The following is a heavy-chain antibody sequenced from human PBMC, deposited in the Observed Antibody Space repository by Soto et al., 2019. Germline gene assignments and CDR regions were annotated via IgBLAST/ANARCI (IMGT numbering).Heavy chain of an antibody. CDR2: IYPSGGST. CDR1: GYTFTKYY. Sequence: GXSVKVSCKASGYTFTKYYMRWGRQAPGQGLEWMGIIYPSGGSTRNAQKFQGRVTMTRDTSTSTVYMELSSLRSEDTAVYYCERDFSGPMDYWGRGTLVTVPS. D-gene: IGHD3-10*01. J-gene: IGHJ4*02. CDR3: ERDFSGPMDY. V-gene: IGHV1-46*01.